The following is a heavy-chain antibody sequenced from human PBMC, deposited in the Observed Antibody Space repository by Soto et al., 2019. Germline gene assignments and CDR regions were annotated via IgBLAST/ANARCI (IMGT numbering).Heavy chain of an antibody. Sequence: SETLSLTCTVSGGSISSRSHYWGWIRQPPGKGLEWIVSSHYTGSSYYNTSLKSRVTISVDTSKNEFSLNLSSVTAADTAVYYCARLKLAPDYDLNCLDPWVRGNLVT. CDR2: SHYTGSS. CDR3: ARLKLAPDYDLNCLDP. CDR1: GGSISSRSHY. V-gene: IGHV4-39*01. J-gene: IGHJ5*02. D-gene: IGHD3-3*01.